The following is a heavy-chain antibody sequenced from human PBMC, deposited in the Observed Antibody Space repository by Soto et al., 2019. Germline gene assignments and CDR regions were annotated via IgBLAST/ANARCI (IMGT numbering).Heavy chain of an antibody. CDR1: GGTFSSYA. D-gene: IGHD4-17*01. CDR3: AIERDYGDYENY. J-gene: IGHJ4*02. Sequence: QVQLVQSGAEVKKPGSSVKVSCKASGGTFSSYAISWVRQAPGQGLEWMGGIIPIFGTANYAQKFQGGVTITADESTSTDYMELSSLRSEETAVYYCAIERDYGDYENYWGQGTLVTVSS. CDR2: IIPIFGTA. V-gene: IGHV1-69*12.